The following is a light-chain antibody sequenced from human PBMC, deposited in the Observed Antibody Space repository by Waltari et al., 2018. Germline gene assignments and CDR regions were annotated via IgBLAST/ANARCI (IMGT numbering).Light chain of an antibody. V-gene: IGKV3-15*01. CDR3: QQYNRWPPIT. CDR1: QSIATN. Sequence: EVVMTQSPATLSVSLGERASLSCRASQSIATNLAWYQQKPGQSPRLLVYDASTRDPSIPARFRGMGSGTEFTLTISSLQSEDSAVYYCQQYNRWPPITFGQGTRLEIK. J-gene: IGKJ5*01. CDR2: DAS.